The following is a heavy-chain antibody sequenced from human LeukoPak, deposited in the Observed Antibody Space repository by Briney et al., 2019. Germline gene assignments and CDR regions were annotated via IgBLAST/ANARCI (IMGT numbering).Heavy chain of an antibody. CDR1: GFTFSSYE. J-gene: IGHJ4*02. CDR3: ASFDDYDFWSGYSY. Sequence: GGSLRLSCAASGFTFSSYEMNWVRQAPGKGVEGVSYISSSGSSKYYQDSVKGLFTISRDNAKNSLYLQMNSLRAEDTAVYYCASFDDYDFWSGYSYWGQGTLVTVSS. D-gene: IGHD3-3*01. CDR2: ISSSGSSK. V-gene: IGHV3-48*03.